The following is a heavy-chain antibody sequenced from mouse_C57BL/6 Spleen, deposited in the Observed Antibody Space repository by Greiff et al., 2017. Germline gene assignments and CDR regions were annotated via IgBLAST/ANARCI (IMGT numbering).Heavy chain of an antibody. V-gene: IGHV7-3*01. CDR1: GFTFTDYY. CDR2: IRNKANGYTT. J-gene: IGHJ1*03. CDR3: ARWILTGTWYCDV. D-gene: IGHD4-1*01. Sequence: EVKLVESGGGLVQPGGSLSLSCAASGFTFTDYYMSWVRQPPGKALEWLGFIRNKANGYTTEYSASVKGRFTISRDNSQSILYLQMNALRAEDSATYYCARWILTGTWYCDVWGTGTTVTVSS.